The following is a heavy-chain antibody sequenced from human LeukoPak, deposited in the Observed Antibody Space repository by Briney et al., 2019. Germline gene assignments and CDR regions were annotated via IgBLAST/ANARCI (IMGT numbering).Heavy chain of an antibody. CDR3: ARHSGSGWYLDY. Sequence: GESLKICCKGSGNIFTSYWIGLLRQMPGKRLEWMGIIYPGDSDTRYSPSLQGQVTISADKSISTAYLQWSSLKSSDTAMYYCARHSGSGWYLDYWGQGTLVTVSS. CDR2: IYPGDSDT. D-gene: IGHD6-19*01. J-gene: IGHJ4*02. V-gene: IGHV5-51*01. CDR1: GNIFTSYW.